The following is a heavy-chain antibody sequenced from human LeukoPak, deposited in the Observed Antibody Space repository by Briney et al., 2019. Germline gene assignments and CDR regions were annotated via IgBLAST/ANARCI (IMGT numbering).Heavy chain of an antibody. V-gene: IGHV3-73*01. J-gene: IGHJ4*02. CDR3: TGNYYGSGSYADFDY. D-gene: IGHD3-10*01. CDR1: GFTFSGSA. Sequence: GGSLRLSCAASGFTFSGSALHWVRQASGKGLEWVGRIRSTANGYATAYAASVKGRFTISRDDSKDTAYLQMDSLKTEDTAVYYCTGNYYGSGSYADFDYWGQGTLVTVSS. CDR2: IRSTANGYAT.